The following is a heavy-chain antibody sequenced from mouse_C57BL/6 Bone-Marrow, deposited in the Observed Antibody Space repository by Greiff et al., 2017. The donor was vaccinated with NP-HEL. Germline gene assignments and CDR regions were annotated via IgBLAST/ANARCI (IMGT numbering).Heavy chain of an antibody. V-gene: IGHV1-76*01. D-gene: IGHD2-4*01. CDR1: GYTFTDYY. Sequence: QVQLKESGAELVRPGASVKLSCKASGYTFTDYYINWVKQRPGQGLEWIARIYPGSGNTYYNEKFKGKATLTAEKSSSTAYMQLSSLTSEDSAVYFGARWGLRDVPHYYAMDYWGQGTSVTVSS. CDR2: IYPGSGNT. CDR3: ARWGLRDVPHYYAMDY. J-gene: IGHJ4*01.